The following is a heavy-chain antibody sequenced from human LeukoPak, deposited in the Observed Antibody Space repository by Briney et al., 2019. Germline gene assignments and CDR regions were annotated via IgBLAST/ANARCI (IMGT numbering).Heavy chain of an antibody. Sequence: SETLSLTCTVSGGSISSSTDYWGWIRQPPGKGLEWIGSIYYSGSTYYNPSLTSRVTISGDTSKNQFSLKLSSVTAADTAVYYCARSYYLLIFQFDSWGQGALVT. CDR1: GGSISSSTDY. V-gene: IGHV4-39*07. D-gene: IGHD3-22*01. CDR3: ARSYYLLIFQFDS. J-gene: IGHJ4*02. CDR2: IYYSGST.